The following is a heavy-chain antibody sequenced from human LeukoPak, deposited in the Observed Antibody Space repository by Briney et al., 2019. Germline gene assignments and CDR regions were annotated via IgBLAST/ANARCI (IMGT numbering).Heavy chain of an antibody. J-gene: IGHJ4*02. CDR3: ARQRGLWFGEFPSFFDY. CDR1: GGSISSSSYY. D-gene: IGHD3-10*01. CDR2: IYYSGST. V-gene: IGHV4-39*01. Sequence: PSETLSLTCTVSGGSISSSSYYWGWIRQPPGKGLEWIGSIYYSGSTYYNPSLKSRVTISVDTSKNQFPLKLSSVTAADTAVYYCARQRGLWFGEFPSFFDYWGQGTLVTVSS.